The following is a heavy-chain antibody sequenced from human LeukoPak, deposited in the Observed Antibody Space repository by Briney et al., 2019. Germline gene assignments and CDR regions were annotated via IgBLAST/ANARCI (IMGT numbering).Heavy chain of an antibody. Sequence: GGSLRLSCAASGFTFSSYEMNWVRQAPGKGLEWISYISSSGITIYYADSVRGRFTISRDDAKNSLYLQMNSLRVEVTAVYYCSRRQLADYWGQGTLVTVSS. CDR1: GFTFSSYE. CDR2: ISSSGITI. V-gene: IGHV3-48*03. CDR3: SRRQLADY. J-gene: IGHJ4*02. D-gene: IGHD6-13*01.